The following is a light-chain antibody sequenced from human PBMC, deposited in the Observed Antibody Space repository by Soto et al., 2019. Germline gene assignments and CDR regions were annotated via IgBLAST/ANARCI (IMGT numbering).Light chain of an antibody. V-gene: IGKV4-1*01. CDR1: QSVLYSSNNKNY. Sequence: DIVLTQSPDSLAVSLGERATINCKSSQSVLYSSNNKNYLAWYQQKPGQPPKLLIYWASTRESGVPDRFSGRGSGTDFTHTISRLQAEDVAVYYCQQYYSIPLTVGGGTKVEIK. CDR3: QQYYSIPLT. CDR2: WAS. J-gene: IGKJ4*01.